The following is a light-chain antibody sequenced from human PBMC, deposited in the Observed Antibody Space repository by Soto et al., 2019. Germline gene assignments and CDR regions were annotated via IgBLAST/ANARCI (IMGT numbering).Light chain of an antibody. CDR3: QQYNNWPPDMT. CDR1: QSVSST. CDR2: GAS. V-gene: IGKV3-15*01. Sequence: EIVMTQSPATLSVSTGERATLSCRAIQSVSSTLAWYQQKPGQAPRLLIYGASTRATGIPARFSGSGSGTEFTLTISSLQSEDFAIYFCQQYNNWPPDMTFGQGTKVEIK. J-gene: IGKJ1*01.